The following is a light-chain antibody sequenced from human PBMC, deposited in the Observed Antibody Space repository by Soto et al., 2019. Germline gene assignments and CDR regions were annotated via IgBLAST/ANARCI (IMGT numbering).Light chain of an antibody. CDR3: QQCFWHWT. V-gene: IGKV1-5*01. CDR1: QSVSTW. Sequence: DIQMTQSPSTLSASVGDRVTITCRPSQSVSTWLAWYQQKPGEAPNLLIYEASRLQSGVPSRFSGSASGREFTLTITNLQPDDVATYYCQQCFWHWTFGQGTKVDSK. CDR2: EAS. J-gene: IGKJ1*01.